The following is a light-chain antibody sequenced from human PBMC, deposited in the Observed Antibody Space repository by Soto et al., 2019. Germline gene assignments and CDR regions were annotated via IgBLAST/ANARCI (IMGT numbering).Light chain of an antibody. CDR2: SND. CDR1: SSNIGAGYD. Sequence: QPVLTQPPSVSGAPGQRVTISCTGSSSNIGAGYDVHWYQQLPGTAPKLLIYSNDQRPSGVPDRFSASKSGTSASLAISGLRSEDEAEYFCATWDDSLSGVVFGGGTKVTVL. CDR3: ATWDDSLSGVV. J-gene: IGLJ2*01. V-gene: IGLV1-40*01.